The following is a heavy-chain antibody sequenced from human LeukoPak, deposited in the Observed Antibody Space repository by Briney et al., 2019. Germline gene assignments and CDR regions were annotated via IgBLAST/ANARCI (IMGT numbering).Heavy chain of an antibody. CDR2: MNPNSGNT. V-gene: IGHV1-8*03. D-gene: IGHD3-10*01. Sequence: GASVKVSCKASGYTFANYDINWVRQATGQGLEWMGWMNPNSGNTGYAQKFQGRLTITRDTSLSTAYMELSSLRSDDTAVYYCARVRSMFRGEFYNWLDPWGQGTLVTVSS. CDR1: GYTFANYD. J-gene: IGHJ5*02. CDR3: ARVRSMFRGEFYNWLDP.